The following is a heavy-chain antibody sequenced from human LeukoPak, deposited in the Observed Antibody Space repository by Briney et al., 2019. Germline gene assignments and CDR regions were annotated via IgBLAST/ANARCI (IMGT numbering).Heavy chain of an antibody. CDR1: GFTFSSYV. V-gene: IGHV3-30*04. CDR2: ISYDGSNE. D-gene: IGHD3-10*02. J-gene: IGHJ6*04. Sequence: GRSLRLSCAAPGFTFSSYVMHWVRQAPGKGLEWVAIISYDGSNEYYADSVKGRFTISRDNSKNTLYLQMNSLRAADTAVYYCAELGITMIGGVWGKGTTVTISS. CDR3: AELGITMIGGV.